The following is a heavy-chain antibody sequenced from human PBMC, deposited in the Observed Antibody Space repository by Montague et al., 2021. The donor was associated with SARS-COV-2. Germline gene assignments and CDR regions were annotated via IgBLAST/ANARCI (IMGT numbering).Heavy chain of an antibody. CDR3: ARLRVEMATMIGNYYYYGMDA. J-gene: IGHJ6*02. V-gene: IGHV2-70*01. Sequence: PALVKPTQTLTLTCTFSGFSLSTSGMCVSWIRQPPGKALEWLALIDWDDDKYYSTSLKTRLTISKDTSKNQVVLTMTNMDPVDTATYCARLRVEMATMIGNYYYYGMDAWGQGTTVTVSS. CDR2: IDWDDDK. CDR1: GFSLSTSGMC. D-gene: IGHD5-24*01.